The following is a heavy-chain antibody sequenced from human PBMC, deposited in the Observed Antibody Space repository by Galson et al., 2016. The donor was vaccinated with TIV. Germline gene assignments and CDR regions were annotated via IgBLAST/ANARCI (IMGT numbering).Heavy chain of an antibody. V-gene: IGHV1-46*01. J-gene: IGHJ4*02. CDR3: ASANACGGACYYFDF. Sequence: SVKVSCKASGYTFTSYYLYWVRQAPGQGLAWMGLMNPSGGGTTYAQKFEGRVTMTSDTSPSSVYMELSSLGSEDTAVYYCASANACGGACYYFDFCGQGTLVTISS. D-gene: IGHD2-21*02. CDR2: MNPSGGGT. CDR1: GYTFTSYY.